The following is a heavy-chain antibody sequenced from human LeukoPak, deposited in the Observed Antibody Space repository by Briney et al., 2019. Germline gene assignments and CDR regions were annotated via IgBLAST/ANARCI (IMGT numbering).Heavy chain of an antibody. D-gene: IGHD3/OR15-3a*01. Sequence: GGSLRLSCTASGFTFSGFAMTWVRQAPGRGLVWVSRINNNGGDTKYADSVKGRFSISRDNAKNTLYLQMNSLRAEDTAVYYCVRGSFGPDMWGQGTVVTVFS. CDR3: VRGSFGPDM. CDR2: INNNGGDT. J-gene: IGHJ3*02. CDR1: GFTFSGFA. V-gene: IGHV3-74*01.